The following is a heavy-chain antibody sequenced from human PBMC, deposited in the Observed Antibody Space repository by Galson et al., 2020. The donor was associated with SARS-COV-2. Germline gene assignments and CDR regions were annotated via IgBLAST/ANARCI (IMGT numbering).Heavy chain of an antibody. CDR2: INHSGTS. Sequence: SETLSLTCAVYGGSFSGYYWTWIRQPPGKGLEWLGEINHSGTSHYHPSLKSRVTMSVHTSKHQFSLKLSSVTAADTGVYYCATRNELVWFGQLLLSNSYCGMDVWCQWTTGTVSS. CDR3: ATRNELVWFGQLLLSNSYCGMDV. V-gene: IGHV4-34*01. J-gene: IGHJ6*02. D-gene: IGHD3-10*01. CDR1: GGSFSGYY.